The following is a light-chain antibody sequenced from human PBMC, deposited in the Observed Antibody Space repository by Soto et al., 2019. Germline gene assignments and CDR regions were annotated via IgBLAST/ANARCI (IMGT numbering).Light chain of an antibody. V-gene: IGKV3-15*01. CDR2: SAS. CDR1: QSVGTN. Sequence: IVMTQSPSTLSVSPGESATLSCRARQSVGTNLAWYQQTPGQAPRVLIHSASTRATGIPARFSGSGSDTEFTLTISGLQSEDFAIYYCQQYNNWPPYSFGQGTKLENK. J-gene: IGKJ2*01. CDR3: QQYNNWPPYS.